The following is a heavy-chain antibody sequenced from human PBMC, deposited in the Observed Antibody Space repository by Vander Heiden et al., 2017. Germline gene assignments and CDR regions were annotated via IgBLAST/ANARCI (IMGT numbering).Heavy chain of an antibody. Sequence: QITLKESGPTLVKPTQTLTLTCTFSGFSLITGGVAVGWIRQPPGKALERLALIYGNDDKRYSPSLKSRLTITKDTSKNQVVLSMTNMDPVDTATYYCAHRQVSSFDYWGQGALVTVSS. D-gene: IGHD6-6*01. V-gene: IGHV2-5*01. J-gene: IGHJ4*02. CDR1: GFSLITGGVA. CDR3: AHRQVSSFDY. CDR2: IYGNDDK.